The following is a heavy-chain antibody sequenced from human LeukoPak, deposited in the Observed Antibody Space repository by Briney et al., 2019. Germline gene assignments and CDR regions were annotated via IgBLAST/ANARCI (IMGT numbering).Heavy chain of an antibody. V-gene: IGHV4-61*02. CDR1: GGSISSGSYY. Sequence: SETLSLTCTVSGGSISSGSYYWSWIRQPAGKGLEWIGRIYTSGSTNYNPSLKSRVTISVDTSKNQFSLKLSSVTAADTAVYYCARGRARDNDYWGQGTLVTVSS. CDR2: IYTSGST. CDR3: ARGRARDNDY. J-gene: IGHJ4*02.